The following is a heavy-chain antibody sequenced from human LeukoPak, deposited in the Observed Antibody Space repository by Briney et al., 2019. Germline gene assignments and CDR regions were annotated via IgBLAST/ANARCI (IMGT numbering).Heavy chain of an antibody. CDR3: ARSPVAGTGIWYFDY. CDR1: GGSISGSY. V-gene: IGHV4-59*12. J-gene: IGHJ4*02. D-gene: IGHD6-19*01. CDR2: IYYLGTT. Sequence: SETLSLTCTVSGGSISGSYWSWIRQPPGKGLEWIGHIYYLGTTKYNPSLKSRLTISVDTSKNQLSLKLSSLTAADTALYYCARSPVAGTGIWYFDYWGQGTLVTVSS.